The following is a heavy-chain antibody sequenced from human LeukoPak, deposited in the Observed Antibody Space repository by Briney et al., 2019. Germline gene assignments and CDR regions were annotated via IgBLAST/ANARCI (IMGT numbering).Heavy chain of an antibody. D-gene: IGHD3-3*01. Sequence: SETLSLTCNVSGGSIGIYYWSWIRQPPGKGLEWVGYIYYSGSTNYDPSLKSRVTISVDTSKNQFSLKLSSVTAADTAVYYCARDGPRHYDFWSGYPYYFDYWGQGTLVTVSS. V-gene: IGHV4-59*12. CDR1: GGSIGIYY. CDR3: ARDGPRHYDFWSGYPYYFDY. CDR2: IYYSGST. J-gene: IGHJ4*02.